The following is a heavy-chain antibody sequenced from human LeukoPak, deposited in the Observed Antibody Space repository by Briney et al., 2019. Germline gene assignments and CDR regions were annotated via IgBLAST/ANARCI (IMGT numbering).Heavy chain of an antibody. CDR1: GTTLSNYG. D-gene: IGHD3-22*01. V-gene: IGHV3-23*01. J-gene: IGHJ4*02. CDR2: ISGSGGST. CDR3: AKRGVVIRVILGGFHKEAYYFDS. Sequence: GGSLRLSCAVSGTTLSNYGMSWVRQAPGKGLEWVSGISGSGGSTNYADSVKGRFTISKDNRKNTLYLQMNSLRAEDTAVYFCAKRGVVIRVILGGFHKEAYYFDSWGQGALVTVSS.